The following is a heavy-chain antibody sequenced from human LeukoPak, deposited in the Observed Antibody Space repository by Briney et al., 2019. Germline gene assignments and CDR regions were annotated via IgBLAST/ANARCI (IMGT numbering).Heavy chain of an antibody. V-gene: IGHV7-4-1*02. J-gene: IGHJ4*02. D-gene: IGHD3-22*01. CDR1: GGTFSSYA. CDR2: INTNTGNP. CDR3: ARGVSPRSWYYYDSSGYLY. Sequence: GASVKVSCKASGGTFSSYAISWVRQAPGQGLEWMGWINTNTGNPTYAQGFAGRFVFSLDTSVSTAYLQISSLKAEDTAVYYCARGVSPRSWYYYDSSGYLYWGQGTLVTVSS.